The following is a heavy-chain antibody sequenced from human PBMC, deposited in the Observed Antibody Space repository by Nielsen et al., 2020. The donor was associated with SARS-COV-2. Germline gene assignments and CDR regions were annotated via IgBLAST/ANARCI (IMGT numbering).Heavy chain of an antibody. Sequence: GESLNISCAASGFTFSSYGMHWVRQAPGKGLEWVAVIWYDGSNKYYADSVKGRFTISRDNSKNTLYLQMNSLRAEDTAVYYCARSFIAVADHLEYYFDYWGQGTLVTVSS. CDR1: GFTFSSYG. D-gene: IGHD6-19*01. CDR3: ARSFIAVADHLEYYFDY. J-gene: IGHJ4*02. V-gene: IGHV3-33*08. CDR2: IWYDGSNK.